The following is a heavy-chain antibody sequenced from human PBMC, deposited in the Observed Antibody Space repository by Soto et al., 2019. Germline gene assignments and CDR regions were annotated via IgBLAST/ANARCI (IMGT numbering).Heavy chain of an antibody. CDR3: AKSQSSYDFIWTF. CDR1: GFTFRSYA. Sequence: PGGSLRLSCAASGFTFRSYAMGWVRQAPGKGLEWVSLTSASGGITEYADSVKGRFTISRDNSKNTLFLQMSSLRAEDTAVYYCAKSQSSYDFIWTFWGQGTLVTVSS. D-gene: IGHD3-16*01. J-gene: IGHJ4*02. V-gene: IGHV3-23*01. CDR2: TSASGGIT.